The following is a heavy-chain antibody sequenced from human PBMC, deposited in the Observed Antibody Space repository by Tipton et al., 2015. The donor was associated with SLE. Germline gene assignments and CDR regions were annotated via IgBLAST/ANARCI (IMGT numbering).Heavy chain of an antibody. V-gene: IGHV3-66*02. CDR2: TNSGGGT. CDR1: GFSVSNNY. CDR3: ARDGEIVVVHDAFDI. D-gene: IGHD2-2*01. J-gene: IGHJ3*02. Sequence: SLRLSCAASGFSVSNNYMSWVRQAPGKGLDWVSSTNSGGGTYYADSVKGRFTISRDNSKNTLYLQMNTLRVEDTAVYYCARDGEIVVVHDAFDIWGQGTMVTVSS.